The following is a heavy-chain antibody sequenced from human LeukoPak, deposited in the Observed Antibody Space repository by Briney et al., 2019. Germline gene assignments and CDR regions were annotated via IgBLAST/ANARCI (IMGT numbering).Heavy chain of an antibody. J-gene: IGHJ4*02. V-gene: IGHV4-59*01. CDR2: ICYSGST. CDR1: GGSISSYD. D-gene: IGHD2-15*01. Sequence: SETLSLSCTVSGGSISSYDLSWIRQPPGKGLEWIGYICYSGSTKYNPSLKSRLTISVDTSKNQFSLKLSSLTAADTAVYYCAESTCSGGRCYSGDYFDYWGQGTLVTVSS. CDR3: AESTCSGGRCYSGDYFDY.